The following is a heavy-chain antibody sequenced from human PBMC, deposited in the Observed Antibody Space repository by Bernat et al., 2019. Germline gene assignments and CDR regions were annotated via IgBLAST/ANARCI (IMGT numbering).Heavy chain of an antibody. V-gene: IGHV3-15*07. Sequence: EVQLVESGGGLVKPGGSLRLSCAASGFTFSNAWMNWVRQAPGKGLEWVGRIKSETDGGTIDYAAPVRGRFTISRDDSKTTLYLQVNSLKTEDTAVYYCTTMPRYCMSTNCPRKWYFDYWGQGTLVTVSS. CDR3: TTMPRYCMSTNCPRKWYFDY. D-gene: IGHD2-2*01. CDR2: IKSETDGGTI. J-gene: IGHJ4*02. CDR1: GFTFSNAW.